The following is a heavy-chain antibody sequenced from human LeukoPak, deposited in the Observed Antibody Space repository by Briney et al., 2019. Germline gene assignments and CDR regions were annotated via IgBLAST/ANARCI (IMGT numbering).Heavy chain of an antibody. Sequence: SETLSLTCTVSGGSISTTNYYWGWIRQPPGKGLEWIGTIYNRGRTDYNSSLKSRVTISVDTSKNHFSMRLSSVTAADTAVYYCARRSRFMIPAASNRFDPWSQGTLVIVSS. V-gene: IGHV4-39*02. CDR1: GGSISTTNYY. D-gene: IGHD2-2*01. J-gene: IGHJ5*02. CDR3: ARRSRFMIPAASNRFDP. CDR2: IYNRGRT.